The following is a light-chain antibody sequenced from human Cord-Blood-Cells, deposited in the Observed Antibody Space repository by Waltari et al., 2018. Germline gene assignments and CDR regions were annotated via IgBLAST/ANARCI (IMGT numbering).Light chain of an antibody. V-gene: IGKV1-33*01. CDR3: QQYDNLPIT. CDR1: QYISNY. J-gene: IGKJ5*01. Sequence: DIQMTQSPSSLSASVGDRVPITCQASQYISNYLNWYQQKPGKAPKLLIYDASNLETGVPSRFSGSGSGTDFTFTISSLQPEDIATYYCQQYDNLPITFGQGTRLEIK. CDR2: DAS.